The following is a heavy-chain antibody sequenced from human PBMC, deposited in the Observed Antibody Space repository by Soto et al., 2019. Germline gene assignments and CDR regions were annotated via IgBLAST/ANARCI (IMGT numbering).Heavy chain of an antibody. Sequence: ASLKVSCTGSGSTFTNYYVHGVRQAPGQGPEWMGVINPSGGSTRDAQKFQGRVTMTRDTSTSTAYMELSSLRSEDTAVYYCARGPIVGATRYYFDYWGQGTLVTVSS. CDR2: INPSGGST. CDR1: GSTFTNYY. D-gene: IGHD1-26*01. J-gene: IGHJ4*02. CDR3: ARGPIVGATRYYFDY. V-gene: IGHV1-46*01.